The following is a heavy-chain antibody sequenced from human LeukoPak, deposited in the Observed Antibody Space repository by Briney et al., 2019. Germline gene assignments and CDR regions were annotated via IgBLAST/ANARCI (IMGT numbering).Heavy chain of an antibody. J-gene: IGHJ2*01. CDR1: GGSISSYY. CDR2: IYYSGST. V-gene: IGHV4-59*08. Sequence: SETLSLTCTVSGGSISSYYWSWIRQPPGKGLEWIGYIYYSGSTNYNPSLKSGVSMSVDTSKNQFSLQLSSVTAADTAVYYCARGYCDSSSCFWYFDLWGPGTLVTVSS. D-gene: IGHD6-13*01. CDR3: ARGYCDSSSCFWYFDL.